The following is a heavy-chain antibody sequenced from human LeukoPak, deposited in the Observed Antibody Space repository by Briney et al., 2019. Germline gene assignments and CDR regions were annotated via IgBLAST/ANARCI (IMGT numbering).Heavy chain of an antibody. CDR3: ARVYSGYDS. Sequence: SVKVSCKASGYTFTSYAMNWVRQAPGQGLEWMGGIIPIFGTANYAQKFQGRVTITADESTSTAYMELSSLRSEDTAVYYCARVYSGYDSWGQGTLVTVSS. J-gene: IGHJ4*02. V-gene: IGHV1-69*13. D-gene: IGHD5-12*01. CDR1: GYTFTSYA. CDR2: IIPIFGTA.